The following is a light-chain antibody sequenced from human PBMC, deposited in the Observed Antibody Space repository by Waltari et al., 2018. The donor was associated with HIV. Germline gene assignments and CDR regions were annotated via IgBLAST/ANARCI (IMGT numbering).Light chain of an antibody. Sequence: EIVLTQSPGTLSLSPGERATLSCRASQSITSSYLAWYQQKPGQAPRLLIYGVSIRATGIPDRFSGSGSGTDFILTISRLEPEDFAVYYCQQYDSPWTFGQGTKVEIK. CDR2: GVS. CDR3: QQYDSPWT. CDR1: QSITSSY. J-gene: IGKJ1*01. V-gene: IGKV3-20*01.